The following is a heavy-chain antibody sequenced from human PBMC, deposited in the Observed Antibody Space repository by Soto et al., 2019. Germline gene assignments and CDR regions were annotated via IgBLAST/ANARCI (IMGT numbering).Heavy chain of an antibody. J-gene: IGHJ3*02. D-gene: IGHD3-9*01. CDR1: GFTFSSYA. CDR3: AKVPGRRYFDWLVI. Sequence: QVQLVESGGGVVQPGRSLRLSCAASGFTFSSYAMHWVRQAPGKGLEWVAVISYDGSNKYYADSVKGRFTISRDNSKNTLYLQMNSLRAEDTAVYYCAKVPGRRYFDWLVIWGQGTMVTVSS. CDR2: ISYDGSNK. V-gene: IGHV3-30-3*01.